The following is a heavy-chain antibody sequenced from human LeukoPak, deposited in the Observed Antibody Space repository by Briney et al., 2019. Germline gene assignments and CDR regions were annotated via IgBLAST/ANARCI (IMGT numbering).Heavy chain of an antibody. CDR1: GGTFSSYA. V-gene: IGHV1-69*01. CDR2: IIPIFGTA. CDR3: ARAGRNIIAAGNGGDWFDP. Sequence: SVKVSCKASGGTFSSYAISWVRQAPGQGLEWMGGIIPIFGTANYAQKFQGRVTITADESTSTAYMELSSLRAEDTAVYYCARAGRNIIAAGNGGDWFDPWGQGTLVTVSS. J-gene: IGHJ5*02. D-gene: IGHD6-13*01.